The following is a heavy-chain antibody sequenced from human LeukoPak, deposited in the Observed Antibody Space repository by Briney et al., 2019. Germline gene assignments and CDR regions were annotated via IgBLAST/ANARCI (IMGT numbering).Heavy chain of an antibody. D-gene: IGHD6-19*01. J-gene: IGHJ4*02. CDR3: ARALYGSGWYRGEYYFDY. Sequence: PSETLSLTCTVSGASISSYYWSWIRQPPGKGLEWIGYVYNSGNTDYNPSLKSRVTISVDTSKKQFSLRVSSVTAADTAVYYCARALYGSGWYRGEYYFDYWGQGTLVTVSS. CDR2: VYNSGNT. V-gene: IGHV4-59*01. CDR1: GASISSYY.